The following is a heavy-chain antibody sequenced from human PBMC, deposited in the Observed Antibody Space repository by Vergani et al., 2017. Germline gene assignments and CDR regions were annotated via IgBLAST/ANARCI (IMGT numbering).Heavy chain of an antibody. CDR1: GGTFSSYA. J-gene: IGHJ4*02. Sequence: QVQLVQSGAEVKKPGSSVKVSCKASGGTFSSYAISWVRQAPGQGLEWMGGIIPIFGTANYAQKFQGRVTITADESTSTAYMELSSRRSEDTAVYYCAGDRMVRGVIIGGVDYWGQGTLVTVSS. V-gene: IGHV1-69*13. D-gene: IGHD3-10*01. CDR2: IIPIFGTA. CDR3: AGDRMVRGVIIGGVDY.